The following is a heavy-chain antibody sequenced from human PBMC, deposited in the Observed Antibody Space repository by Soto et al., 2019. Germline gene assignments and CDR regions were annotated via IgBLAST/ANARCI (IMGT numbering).Heavy chain of an antibody. Sequence: ESGGGVVQLGRSLRLSCVASGFMFDSYGMHWVRQAPGKGLEWVAIILYDGSEKYHADSVKGRFTISRDNSKNTLYLQMNSLRAEDTALYYCAREPGRIAVAGFDYWGQGTLVTVSS. J-gene: IGHJ4*02. V-gene: IGHV3-33*01. CDR2: ILYDGSEK. CDR1: GFMFDSYG. CDR3: AREPGRIAVAGFDY. D-gene: IGHD6-19*01.